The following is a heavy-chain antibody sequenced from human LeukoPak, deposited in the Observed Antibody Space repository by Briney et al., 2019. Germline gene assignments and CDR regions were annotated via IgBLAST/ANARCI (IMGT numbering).Heavy chain of an antibody. V-gene: IGHV4-59*01. CDR3: ARAVDDILTGYDY. J-gene: IGHJ4*02. Sequence: SETLSLTCTVSGGSISSYYWSWIRQPPGKGLEWIGYIYYSGSTNYNPSLKSRVTISVDTSKNLFSLKLSSVTAADTAVYYCARAVDDILTGYDYWGQGTLVTVSS. D-gene: IGHD3-9*01. CDR1: GGSISSYY. CDR2: IYYSGST.